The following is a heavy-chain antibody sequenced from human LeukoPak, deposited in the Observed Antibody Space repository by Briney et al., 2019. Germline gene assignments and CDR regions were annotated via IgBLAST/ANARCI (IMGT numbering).Heavy chain of an antibody. V-gene: IGHV3-74*01. CDR2: INSDGSST. Sequence: GGSLRLSCAASGFTFSSYWVHWVRQAPGKGLVWVSRINSDGSSTSYADSVKGRFTISRDNAKNTLYLQMNSLRAEDTAVYYCARGKSAAAGKGNWFDPWGQGTLVTVSS. J-gene: IGHJ5*02. D-gene: IGHD6-13*01. CDR3: ARGKSAAAGKGNWFDP. CDR1: GFTFSSYW.